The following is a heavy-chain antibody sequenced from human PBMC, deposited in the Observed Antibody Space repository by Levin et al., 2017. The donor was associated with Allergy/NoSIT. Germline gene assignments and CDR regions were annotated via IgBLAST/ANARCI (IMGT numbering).Heavy chain of an antibody. CDR2: IYYSGST. Sequence: PGGSLRLSCTVSGGSNSRGNYYWGWIRQPPGKGLEWIGSIYYSGSTYYNPSLKSRVTISVDTSKNQFSLKLRSVTAADTAVYYCARHTSDWYSLDYWGQGTLVTVPS. J-gene: IGHJ4*02. CDR1: GGSNSRGNYY. CDR3: ARHTSDWYSLDY. D-gene: IGHD6-19*01. V-gene: IGHV4-39*01.